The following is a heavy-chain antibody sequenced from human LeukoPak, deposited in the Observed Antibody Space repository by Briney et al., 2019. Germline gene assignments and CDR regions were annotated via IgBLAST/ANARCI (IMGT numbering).Heavy chain of an antibody. V-gene: IGHV1-18*01. CDR2: ISAYNGNA. Sequence: ASVKVSCKASGYTFTSHDINWVRQAPGQGLEWMGWISAYNGNANYAHNLQGRVTMTTDTSTSTAYMELRSLRSDDTAVYYCALNYYDSSGYPPYYYYMDVWGKGTTVTVSS. J-gene: IGHJ6*03. CDR1: GYTFTSHD. D-gene: IGHD3-22*01. CDR3: ALNYYDSSGYPPYYYYMDV.